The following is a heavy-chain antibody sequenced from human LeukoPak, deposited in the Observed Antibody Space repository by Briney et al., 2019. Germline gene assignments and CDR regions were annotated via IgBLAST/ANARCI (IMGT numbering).Heavy chain of an antibody. CDR2: IRYDGSNK. CDR1: GFTFSSYG. D-gene: IGHD4-17*01. J-gene: IGHJ4*02. CDR3: TTVLIFYGHSSVYYFDY. Sequence: GGSLRLSCAASGFTFSSYGMHWVRQAPGKGLEWVAFIRYDGSNKYYADSVKGRFTISRDNSKNTLYLQMNSLKTEDTAVYYCTTVLIFYGHSSVYYFDYWGQGALVTVSS. V-gene: IGHV3-30*02.